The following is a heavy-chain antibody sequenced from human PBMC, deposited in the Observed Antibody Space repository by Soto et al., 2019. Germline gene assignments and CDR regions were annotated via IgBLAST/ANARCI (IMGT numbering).Heavy chain of an antibody. Sequence: QVQLVQSGAEVKKPGASVKVSCKASGYTFTGYYMHWVRQAPGQGLEWMGWINPNSGGTNYAQKFQGRVTMTRYTSISTAYMELSRLRCDDTAVYYCARATRGGYCSGGSCYQPPHYGMDVWGQGTTVTVSS. CDR2: INPNSGGT. V-gene: IGHV1-2*02. D-gene: IGHD2-15*01. CDR1: GYTFTGYY. CDR3: ARATRGGYCSGGSCYQPPHYGMDV. J-gene: IGHJ6*02.